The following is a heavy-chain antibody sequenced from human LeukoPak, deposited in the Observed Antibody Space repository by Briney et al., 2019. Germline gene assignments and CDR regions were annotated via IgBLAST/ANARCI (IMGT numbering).Heavy chain of an antibody. V-gene: IGHV2-5*01. J-gene: IGHJ5*02. CDR1: GFSLTTGGVG. CDR2: VYWNDDK. CDR3: AQTIRRVGFEP. Sequence: SGPTLVNPTQTFTLTCTVSGFSLTTGGVGVGWIRQPPGKALEWLALVYWNDDKHYSPSLKSRLTITKDTAKNQVVLRMTNMDPVDTATYFCAQTIRRVGFEPWGQGTLVTVSS. D-gene: IGHD5-24*01.